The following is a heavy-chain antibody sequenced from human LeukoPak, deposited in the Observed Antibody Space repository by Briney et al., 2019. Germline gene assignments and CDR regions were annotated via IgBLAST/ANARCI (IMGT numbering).Heavy chain of an antibody. CDR2: MNPNNGDT. Sequence: ASVMVSCKASGYDFSRYDINWVRLAPGQGLEWMGWMNPNNGDTDYAQNFQGRVTMTRDTSMCTAYMELSSLRSEDTALYYCARGRIRYDDYSSGWFVFFEFWGQGSLVTVSS. CDR1: GYDFSRYD. D-gene: IGHD6-19*01. CDR3: ARGRIRYDDYSSGWFVFFEF. V-gene: IGHV1-8*01. J-gene: IGHJ4*02.